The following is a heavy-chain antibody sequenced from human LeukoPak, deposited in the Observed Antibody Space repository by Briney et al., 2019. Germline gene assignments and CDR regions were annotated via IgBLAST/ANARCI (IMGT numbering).Heavy chain of an antibody. CDR3: ARTLGVASLDAFDV. D-gene: IGHD7-27*01. CDR1: GDSVSSNSAA. V-gene: IGHV6-1*01. CDR2: TYYRSRWYN. J-gene: IGHJ3*01. Sequence: SQTLSLTRAISGDSVSSNSAAWNWIRQSPSRVLEWLGRTYYRSRWYNDYALSVKSRITINPDTSKNQFSLQLNSVTPEDTAVYYCARTLGVASLDAFDVWGQGTMVTVSS.